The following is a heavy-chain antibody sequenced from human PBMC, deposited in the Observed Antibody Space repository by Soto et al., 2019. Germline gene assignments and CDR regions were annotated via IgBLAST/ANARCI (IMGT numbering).Heavy chain of an antibody. CDR1: GFTFSSYS. Sequence: GGSLRLSCAASGFTFSSYSMNWVRQAPGKGLEWVSSISSSSSYIYYADSVKGRFTISRDNAKNSLYLQMNSLRAEDTAVYYCARDLVGSGAVVPAAYWTNYYYGMDVWGQGTTVTVSS. V-gene: IGHV3-21*04. D-gene: IGHD2-2*01. CDR3: ARDLVGSGAVVPAAYWTNYYYGMDV. CDR2: ISSSSSYI. J-gene: IGHJ6*02.